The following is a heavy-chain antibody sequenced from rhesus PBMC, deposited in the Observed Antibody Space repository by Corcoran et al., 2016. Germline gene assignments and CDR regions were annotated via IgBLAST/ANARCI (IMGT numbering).Heavy chain of an antibody. J-gene: IGHJ5-1*01. D-gene: IGHD6-25*01. CDR2: IGGSSGRP. CDR1: GYSISSCYG. CDR3: ARRVSGRVMYRFDV. V-gene: IGHV4-127*01. Sequence: QVQLQESGPGLVKPSETLSLTCAVSGYSISSCYGWSWFRQPPGKGLEWIGYIGGSSGRPNYNPSLKSRVTLSKDTSKNQFSLKLSSVTAADTAVYYCARRVSGRVMYRFDVWGPGVLVTVSS.